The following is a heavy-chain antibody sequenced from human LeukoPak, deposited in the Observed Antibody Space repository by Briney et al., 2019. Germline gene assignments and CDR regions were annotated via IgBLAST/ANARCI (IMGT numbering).Heavy chain of an antibody. CDR3: ARVTAAAGPDTG. CDR2: ISSSSSYI. CDR1: GFTFSSYS. D-gene: IGHD6-13*01. Sequence: GGSLRLSCAASGFTFSSYSMNWVRQAPGKGLEWVSSISSSSSYIYYADSVKGRFTISRDNAKNSLYLQMNSLRAEDTAVYYCARVTAAAGPDTGWGQGTLVTVSS. V-gene: IGHV3-21*01. J-gene: IGHJ4*02.